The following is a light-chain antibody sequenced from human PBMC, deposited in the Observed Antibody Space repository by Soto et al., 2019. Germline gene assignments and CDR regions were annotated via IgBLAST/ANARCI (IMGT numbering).Light chain of an antibody. CDR2: DVS. J-gene: IGLJ1*01. Sequence: QSVLTQPASVSGSPGQSIAISCTGTSSDVGGYSYVSWYRQQPGKAPKLMISDVSNRPSGVSDRFSGSKSGNTASLTISGLQAEDEADYYCASYTTSSTYVFGTGTKVTVL. CDR3: ASYTTSSTYV. V-gene: IGLV2-14*01. CDR1: SSDVGGYSY.